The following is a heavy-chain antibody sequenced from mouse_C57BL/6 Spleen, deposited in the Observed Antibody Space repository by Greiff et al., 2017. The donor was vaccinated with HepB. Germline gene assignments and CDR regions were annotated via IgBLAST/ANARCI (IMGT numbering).Heavy chain of an antibody. CDR3: ARGPVGRKYFDV. CDR2: ISYDGSN. Sequence: DVKLQESGPGLVKPSQSLSLTCSVTGYSITSGYYWNWIRQFPGNKLEWMGYISYDGSNNYNPSLKNRISITRDTSKNQFFLKLNSVTTEDTATYYCARGPVGRKYFDVWGTGTTVTVSS. D-gene: IGHD4-1*01. J-gene: IGHJ1*03. CDR1: GYSITSGYY. V-gene: IGHV3-6*01.